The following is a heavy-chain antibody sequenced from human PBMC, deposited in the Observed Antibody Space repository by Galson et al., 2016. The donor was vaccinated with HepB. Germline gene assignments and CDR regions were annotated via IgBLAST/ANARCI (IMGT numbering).Heavy chain of an antibody. V-gene: IGHV1-24*01. D-gene: IGHD6-19*01. J-gene: IGHJ5*02. Sequence: SVKVSCKVSGYTLSELPMHWVRQAPGKGLEWMGGYDPDADETIYAQKFQGRVTMTEDTPTDTAYMELSSLTSEDTAVYYCATAGARSGWYVSWLDPWGQGTLVTVSS. CDR3: ATAGARSGWYVSWLDP. CDR1: GYTLSELP. CDR2: YDPDADET.